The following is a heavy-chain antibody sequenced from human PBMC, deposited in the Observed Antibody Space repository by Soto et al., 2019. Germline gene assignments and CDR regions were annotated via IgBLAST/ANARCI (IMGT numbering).Heavy chain of an antibody. V-gene: IGHV1-46*01. J-gene: IGHJ4*02. CDR3: ARDKYYYDSSGYYYVRGYFDY. CDR2: INPSGGST. CDR1: GYTFTSYY. Sequence: ASVKVSCKASGYTFTSYYMHWVRQAPGQGLEWMGIINPSGGSTSYAQKFQGRVTMTRDTSTSTVYMELSSLRSEDTAVYYCARDKYYYDSSGYYYVRGYFDYWGQGTRVTVS. D-gene: IGHD3-22*01.